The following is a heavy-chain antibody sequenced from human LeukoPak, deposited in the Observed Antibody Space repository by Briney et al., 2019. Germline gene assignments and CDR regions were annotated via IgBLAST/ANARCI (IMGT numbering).Heavy chain of an antibody. V-gene: IGHV1-2*02. CDR2: INPNSGGT. J-gene: IGHJ3*02. CDR1: GYTFTGYY. Sequence: ASVKVSCKASGYTFTGYYMRWVRQAPGQGLEWMGWINPNSGGTNYAQKFQGRVTMTRDTSISTAYMELSRLRSDDTAVYYCARDSSYYGSGIDAFDIWGQGTMVTVSS. CDR3: ARDSSYYGSGIDAFDI. D-gene: IGHD3-10*01.